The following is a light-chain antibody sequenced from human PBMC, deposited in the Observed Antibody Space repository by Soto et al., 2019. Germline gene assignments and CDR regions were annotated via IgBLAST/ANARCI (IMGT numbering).Light chain of an antibody. Sequence: QPVLTQSPSASASLGASVKLTCTLSSGHSNYAIAWHQQQSEKGPRYLLKLNSDGSHRTGDGIPDRFSGSSSGAERYLTSSSVQAEDEADYYCQTWGSGIVVFGGGTKVTVL. CDR3: QTWGSGIVV. V-gene: IGLV4-69*01. J-gene: IGLJ2*01. CDR2: LNSDGSH. CDR1: SGHSNYA.